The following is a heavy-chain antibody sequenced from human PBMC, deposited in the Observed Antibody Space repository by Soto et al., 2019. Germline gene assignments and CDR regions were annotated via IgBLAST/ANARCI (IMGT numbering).Heavy chain of an antibody. CDR3: TRDASRDSSARGWFDP. CDR2: ISSNSAYI. J-gene: IGHJ5*02. D-gene: IGHD6-13*01. Sequence: LRLSCAASGFTFRSFTMNWVRQAPGKGLEWVSTISSNSAYIYYTDALRGRFTISRDNAKNSLHLQMNSLRAEDTAVYYCTRDASRDSSARGWFDPWGPGTLVTVSP. V-gene: IGHV3-21*01. CDR1: GFTFRSFT.